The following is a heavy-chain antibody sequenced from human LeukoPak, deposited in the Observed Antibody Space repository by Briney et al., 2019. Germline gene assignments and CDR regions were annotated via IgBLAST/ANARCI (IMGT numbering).Heavy chain of an antibody. V-gene: IGHV3-21*06. Sequence: GGSLRLSCAASGFTFSSYSMNWVRQAPGKGLECVSSISRSSNYMYHADSVKGRFTISRDNAKNSVYLQMNNLRAEDTAVYYCARGLCGGDCYDYWGQGTLVTVSS. D-gene: IGHD2-21*01. J-gene: IGHJ4*02. CDR3: ARGLCGGDCYDY. CDR1: GFTFSSYS. CDR2: ISRSSNYM.